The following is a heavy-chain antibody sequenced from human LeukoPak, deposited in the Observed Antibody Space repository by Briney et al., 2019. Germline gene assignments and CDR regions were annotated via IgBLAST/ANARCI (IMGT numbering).Heavy chain of an antibody. CDR3: ARGGDYYDSSGYYYVS. J-gene: IGHJ5*02. D-gene: IGHD3-22*01. Sequence: ASVKVSCKASGYTFTGYYMHWVRQAPGQGLEWMGWINPNSGGTNYAQKFQGRVTMTRGTSISTAYMELSGLRSDDTAVYYCARGGDYYDSSGYYYVSWGQGTLVTVSS. CDR2: INPNSGGT. V-gene: IGHV1-2*02. CDR1: GYTFTGYY.